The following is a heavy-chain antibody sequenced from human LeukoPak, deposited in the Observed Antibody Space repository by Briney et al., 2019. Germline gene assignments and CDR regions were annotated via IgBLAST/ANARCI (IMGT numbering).Heavy chain of an antibody. CDR2: INHSGST. J-gene: IGHJ4*02. V-gene: IGHV4-34*01. CDR1: GGSFSGYY. Sequence: SETLSLTCAVYGGSFSGYYWSWIRQPPGKGLEWIGEINHSGSTYYNPSLKSRVTISVDTSKNQFSLRLTSVTAADTAVYYCAREGEYYGSGSYCDYWGQGTLVTVSS. D-gene: IGHD3-10*01. CDR3: AREGEYYGSGSYCDY.